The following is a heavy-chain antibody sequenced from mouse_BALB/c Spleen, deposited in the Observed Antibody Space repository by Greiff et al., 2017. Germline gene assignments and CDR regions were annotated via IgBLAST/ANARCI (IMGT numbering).Heavy chain of an antibody. V-gene: IGHV5-12-2*01. CDR1: GFTFSSYT. Sequence: EVHLVESGGGLVQPGGSLKLSCAASGFTFSSYTMSWVRQTPEKRLEWVAYISNGGGSTYYPDTVKGRFTISRDNAKNTLYLQMSSLKSEDTAMYYCARERDYYGKGDYAMDYWGQGTSVTVSS. CDR2: ISNGGGST. D-gene: IGHD1-1*01. J-gene: IGHJ4*01. CDR3: ARERDYYGKGDYAMDY.